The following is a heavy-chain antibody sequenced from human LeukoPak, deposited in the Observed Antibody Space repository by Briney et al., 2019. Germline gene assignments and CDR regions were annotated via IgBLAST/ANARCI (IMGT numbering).Heavy chain of an antibody. J-gene: IGHJ3*02. Sequence: SETLSLTCSVSGGSITSHYWSWIRQPAGKGLEWIGRIYTGGSTNYNPSLKSRVTMSVDTSKNQFSLKLSSVTAADTAGYYCARLGRRDGYLDAFDIWGQGTMVTVSS. V-gene: IGHV4-4*07. CDR2: IYTGGST. CDR1: GGSITSHY. D-gene: IGHD5-24*01. CDR3: ARLGRRDGYLDAFDI.